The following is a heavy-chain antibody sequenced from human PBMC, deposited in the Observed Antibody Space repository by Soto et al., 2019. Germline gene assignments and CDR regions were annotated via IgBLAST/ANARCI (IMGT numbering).Heavy chain of an antibody. CDR1: GLDVSSSY. V-gene: IGHV3-66*01. CDR2: IYNDGTT. CDR3: ARDPTVTTYPYYYYYYGMDV. Sequence: GGSLRLSCAASGLDVSSSYMSWVRQAPGKGLEWVSIIYNDGTTLYADSVKGRFTISRDNSRNTLFLQMNSLRADDTAVYYCARDPTVTTYPYYYYYYGMDVWGQGATVTVSS. J-gene: IGHJ6*02. D-gene: IGHD4-17*01.